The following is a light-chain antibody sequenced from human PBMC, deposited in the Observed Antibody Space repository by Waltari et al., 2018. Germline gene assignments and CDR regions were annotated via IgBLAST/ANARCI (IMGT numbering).Light chain of an antibody. V-gene: IGKV1-39*01. CDR3: QQSYSSPFT. J-gene: IGKJ3*01. CDR1: QSINNN. Sequence: DIQMTQPPSSLSASVGDRLTIPSRASQSINNNLNWYQQKPGKAPKLLIYTASSLQSGVPSRFSGSGSGTDFTLTISSLQPEDFATFYCQQSYSSPFTFGPGTKVDLK. CDR2: TAS.